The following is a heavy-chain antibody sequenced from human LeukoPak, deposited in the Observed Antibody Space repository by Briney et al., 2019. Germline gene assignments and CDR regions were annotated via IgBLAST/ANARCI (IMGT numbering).Heavy chain of an antibody. D-gene: IGHD3-22*01. CDR3: AGHHYDSSGYSY. J-gene: IGHJ4*02. CDR2: ISYDGSNK. CDR1: GFTFSSYA. V-gene: IGHV3-30-3*01. Sequence: PGGSLRLSCAASGFTFSSYAMHWVRQAPGKGLEWVAVISYDGSNKYYADSVKGRFTISRDNSKNTLYLQMNSLRAEDTAVYYCAGHHYDSSGYSYWGQGTLVTVSS.